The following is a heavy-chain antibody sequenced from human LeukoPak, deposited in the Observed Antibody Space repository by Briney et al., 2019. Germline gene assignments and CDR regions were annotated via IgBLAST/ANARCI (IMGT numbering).Heavy chain of an antibody. CDR2: ISYDGSNK. J-gene: IGHJ4*02. Sequence: GGSLRLSCAASGFTFSSYGMHWVRQAPGEGLEWVAVISYDGSNKYYADSVKGRFTISRDNSKNTVDLQLNSLRAEDSAVYYCAKQSFRMVNYFDYWGQGTLVTVSS. CDR1: GFTFSSYG. D-gene: IGHD3-16*02. CDR3: AKQSFRMVNYFDY. V-gene: IGHV3-30*18.